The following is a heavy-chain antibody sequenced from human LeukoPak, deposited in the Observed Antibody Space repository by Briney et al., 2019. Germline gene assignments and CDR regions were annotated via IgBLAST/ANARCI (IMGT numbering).Heavy chain of an antibody. J-gene: IGHJ4*02. V-gene: IGHV3-30*03. Sequence: PGGSLRLSCEASGFTFSSYGVHWVRRAPGKGLEWVAVISYDGSNKYYADSVKGRFTISRDNSKNTLYLQMNSLRAEDTAVYYCAISSGSWWGQGTLVTVSS. CDR1: GFTFSSYG. CDR2: ISYDGSNK. D-gene: IGHD6-19*01. CDR3: AISSGSW.